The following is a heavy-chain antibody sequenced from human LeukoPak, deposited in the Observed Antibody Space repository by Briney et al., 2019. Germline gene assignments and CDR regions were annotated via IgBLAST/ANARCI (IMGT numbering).Heavy chain of an antibody. Sequence: PSETLSLTCTVSGGSISSYYWAWIRQPPGKGLEWIGYFYYSGSGSTNYNPSLKSRVTISADTSKKQFSLKLSSVTAADTAVYYCARHLGPTMVRGVVIAYYGMDVWGQGTTVTVSS. CDR2: FYYSGSGST. CDR3: ARHLGPTMVRGVVIAYYGMDV. J-gene: IGHJ6*02. D-gene: IGHD3-10*01. V-gene: IGHV4-59*08. CDR1: GGSISSYY.